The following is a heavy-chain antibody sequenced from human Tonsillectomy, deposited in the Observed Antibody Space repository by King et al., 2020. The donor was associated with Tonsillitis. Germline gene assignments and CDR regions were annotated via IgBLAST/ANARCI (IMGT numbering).Heavy chain of an antibody. CDR2: INHSGST. Sequence: QVQLQQWGAGLLKPSETLSLTCAVYGGSFSGYYWSWIRQPPGKGLEWIGEINHSGSTNYNPSLKSRVTISVDTSKNQFSLKLSSVTAADTAVYYCASGLAQDNYYDSSGYFPSWGQGTLVTVSS. CDR3: ASGLAQDNYYDSSGYFPS. V-gene: IGHV4-34*01. J-gene: IGHJ4*02. CDR1: GGSFSGYY. D-gene: IGHD3-22*01.